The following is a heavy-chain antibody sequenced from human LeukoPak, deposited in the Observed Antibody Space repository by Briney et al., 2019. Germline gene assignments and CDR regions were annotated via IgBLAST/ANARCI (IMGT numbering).Heavy chain of an antibody. CDR3: ARYNWNDSAFDI. CDR1: GFTFSSYG. V-gene: IGHV3-33*01. CDR2: IWYDGSNK. J-gene: IGHJ3*02. D-gene: IGHD1-1*01. Sequence: PGRSLRLSCAASGFTFSSYGMHWVRQAPGKGLEWVAVIWYDGSNKYYADSVKSRFTISRDNSKNTLYLQMNSLRAEDTAVYYCARYNWNDSAFDIWGQGTMVTVSS.